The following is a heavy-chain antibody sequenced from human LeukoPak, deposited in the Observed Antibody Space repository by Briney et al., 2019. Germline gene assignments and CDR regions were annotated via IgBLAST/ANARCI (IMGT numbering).Heavy chain of an antibody. CDR1: GGTFSSYA. J-gene: IGHJ4*02. Sequence: GASVKVSCKASGGTFSSYAISWVRQAPGRGLEWMGGIIPIFGTANYAQKFQGRVTITADESTSTAYMELSSLRSEDTAVYYCARSYGSGSYLDYFDYWGQGTLVTVSS. V-gene: IGHV1-69*13. CDR2: IIPIFGTA. CDR3: ARSYGSGSYLDYFDY. D-gene: IGHD3-10*01.